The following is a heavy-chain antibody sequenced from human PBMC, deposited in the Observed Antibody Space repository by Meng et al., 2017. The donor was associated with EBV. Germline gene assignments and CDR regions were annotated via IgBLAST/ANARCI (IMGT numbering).Heavy chain of an antibody. D-gene: IGHD6-19*01. Sequence: VQLGQSGEEVKKPGASVKVSCKASGYTFNGYYMHWVRQAPGQGLEWMGRINPNSGGTNYAQKFQGRVTMTRDTSISTAYMELSRLRSDDTAVYYCARVGIAVAGTGDYWGQGTLVTVSS. J-gene: IGHJ4*02. CDR1: GYTFNGYY. CDR2: INPNSGGT. CDR3: ARVGIAVAGTGDY. V-gene: IGHV1-2*06.